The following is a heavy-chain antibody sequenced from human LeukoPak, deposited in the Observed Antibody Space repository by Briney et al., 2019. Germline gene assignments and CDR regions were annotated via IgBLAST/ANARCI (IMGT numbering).Heavy chain of an antibody. J-gene: IGHJ4*02. CDR3: ARDKLGIAAAGTESDY. D-gene: IGHD6-13*01. Sequence: PSETLSLTCTVSGGSISSYYWSWIRQPPGKGLEWIGYIYYSGSTNYNPSLKSRVTISVDTSKNQFSLKLSSVTAADTAVYYCARDKLGIAAAGTESDYWGQGTLVTVSS. CDR1: GGSISSYY. CDR2: IYYSGST. V-gene: IGHV4-59*12.